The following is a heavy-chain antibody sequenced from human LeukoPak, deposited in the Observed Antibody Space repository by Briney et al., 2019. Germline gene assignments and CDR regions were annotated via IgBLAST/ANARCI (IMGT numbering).Heavy chain of an antibody. D-gene: IGHD5-18*01. Sequence: SETLSLTCTVSGGSISGSYWSWIRQPPGKGLEWIAYMYNSGSTNYNPSLKSRVTISIDTSKNQFSLKLSSLTAADTAIYYCARAIVDTAMEHNWFDPWGREPWSPSPQ. CDR1: GGSISGSY. CDR2: MYNSGST. V-gene: IGHV4-59*01. CDR3: ARAIVDTAMEHNWFDP. J-gene: IGHJ5*02.